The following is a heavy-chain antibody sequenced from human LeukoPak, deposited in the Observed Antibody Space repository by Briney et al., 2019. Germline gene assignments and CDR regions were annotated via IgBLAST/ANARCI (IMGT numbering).Heavy chain of an antibody. J-gene: IGHJ4*02. D-gene: IGHD4-11*01. V-gene: IGHV4-34*01. CDR2: INHSGST. CDR3: ARSPTVTTYAY. CDR1: GGSFSGYY. Sequence: SETLSLTCAVYGGSFSGYYWSWIRQPPGKWLEWIGEINHSGSTNYNPSLQSRVTISVDTSKNKFSLKLSSVTAAETAVYYCARSPTVTTYAYWGQGNLVTVSS.